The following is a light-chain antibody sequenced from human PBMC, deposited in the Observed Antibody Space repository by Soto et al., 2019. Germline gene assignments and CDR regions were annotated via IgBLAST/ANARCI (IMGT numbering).Light chain of an antibody. CDR2: AAS. J-gene: IGKJ1*01. Sequence: DIQMTQSPSSLSASVGDEVTITCRASQTIMTYLNWYQLKPGKPPRLLIYAASSLQSGVPSRFSGSGSGTDFTLTISSLQPEDVATYYCQQSNSIPPWTFGQGTKVDIK. V-gene: IGKV1-39*01. CDR1: QTIMTY. CDR3: QQSNSIPPWT.